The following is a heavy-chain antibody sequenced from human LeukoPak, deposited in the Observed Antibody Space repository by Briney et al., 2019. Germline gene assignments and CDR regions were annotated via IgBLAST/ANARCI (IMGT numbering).Heavy chain of an antibody. Sequence: GGSLRLSCAASGFTFSDYYMSWLRQAPGKGLEWVSYISGVASDIHYGDSVKGRFTISRDNAKNSVYLQMNSLRVEDTAVYYCARGGAHGMDFWGQGSTVTVSS. D-gene: IGHD1-26*01. CDR3: ARGGAHGMDF. CDR1: GFTFSDYY. J-gene: IGHJ6*02. CDR2: ISGVASDI. V-gene: IGHV3-11*01.